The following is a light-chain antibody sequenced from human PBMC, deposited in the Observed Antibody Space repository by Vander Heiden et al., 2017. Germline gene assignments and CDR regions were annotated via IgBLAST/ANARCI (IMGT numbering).Light chain of an antibody. J-gene: IGKJ3*01. Sequence: IQLPQSPSSLSASVGDRVTITCRASQSITNYLIRWYQQKPGRAPKLLIYTASSLQSGVPSRFSGSGSGTDFTLTISSLQPEDFATYCCQQGYGTPFTFGPGTKVDLK. CDR2: TAS. V-gene: IGKV1-39*01. CDR3: QQGYGTPFT. CDR1: QSITNY.